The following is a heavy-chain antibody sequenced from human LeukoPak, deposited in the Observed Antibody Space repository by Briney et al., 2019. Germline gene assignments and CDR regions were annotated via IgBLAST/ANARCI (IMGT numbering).Heavy chain of an antibody. CDR3: ARDRAATGTIHYMDV. J-gene: IGHJ6*03. CDR2: ISSSSSII. D-gene: IGHD6-13*01. CDR1: GFTFSSYS. Sequence: PGGSLRLSCAASGFTFSSYSMNWVRQAPGKGLEWVSYISSSSSIIYYADSVKGRFTISRDNAKNSLYLQMNSLRAEDTAVYYCARDRAATGTIHYMDVWGKGTTVTVSS. V-gene: IGHV3-48*01.